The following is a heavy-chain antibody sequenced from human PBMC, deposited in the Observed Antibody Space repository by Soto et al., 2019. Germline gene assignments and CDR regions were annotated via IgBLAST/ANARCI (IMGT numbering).Heavy chain of an antibody. CDR3: ARGLMPYYYYYMDV. Sequence: ASVKVSCKASGYTFNGYAMHWVRQAPGQRLEWMGWINAGNGHTKYSQKFQGRVTITRDTSASTSYMELSSLRSEDTAVYYCARGLMPYYYYYMDVWGKGTTVTVSS. D-gene: IGHD2-2*01. J-gene: IGHJ6*03. V-gene: IGHV1-3*01. CDR2: INAGNGHT. CDR1: GYTFNGYA.